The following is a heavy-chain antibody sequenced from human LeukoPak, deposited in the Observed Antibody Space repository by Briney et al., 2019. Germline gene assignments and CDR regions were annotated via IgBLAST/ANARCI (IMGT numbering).Heavy chain of an antibody. Sequence: GGSLRLSCVASGFTFSSYWMHWVRQAPGKGLVWVSRINSDGSSTSYADSVKGRFTISRDNAKNTLYLQMNSLRAEDTAVYYCARGDSDYYMDVWGKGTTVTVSS. CDR3: ARGDSDYYMDV. CDR2: INSDGSST. D-gene: IGHD2-21*02. CDR1: GFTFSSYW. V-gene: IGHV3-74*01. J-gene: IGHJ6*03.